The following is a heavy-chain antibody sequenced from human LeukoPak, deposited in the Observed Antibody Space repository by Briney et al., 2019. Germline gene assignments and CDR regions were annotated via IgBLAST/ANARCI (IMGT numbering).Heavy chain of an antibody. CDR3: AKGAPYYDFWSGYNLAFDI. J-gene: IGHJ3*02. Sequence: GGSLRLSCAASGFTFSSYWMSWVRQAPGKGLEWVANIKQDGSEKYYADSVKGRFTISRDNSKNTLYLQMNSLRAEDTAVYYCAKGAPYYDFWSGYNLAFDIWGQGAMVTVSS. D-gene: IGHD3-3*01. CDR1: GFTFSSYW. CDR2: IKQDGSEK. V-gene: IGHV3-7*01.